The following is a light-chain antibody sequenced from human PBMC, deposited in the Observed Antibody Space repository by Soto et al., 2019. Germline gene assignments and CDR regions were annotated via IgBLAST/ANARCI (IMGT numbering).Light chain of an antibody. CDR2: EAT. CDR3: QQANSFPIT. J-gene: IGKJ5*01. V-gene: IGKV1-12*01. Sequence: DIQMTQSPSSVSASVGDTVTITCRASQDLKFLAWYQQKPGKAPRLLIYEATNLQSGVPPRFSGSGSGTDFTLTISSLQPEDFATYFCQQANSFPITFGQGTRLEIK. CDR1: QDLKF.